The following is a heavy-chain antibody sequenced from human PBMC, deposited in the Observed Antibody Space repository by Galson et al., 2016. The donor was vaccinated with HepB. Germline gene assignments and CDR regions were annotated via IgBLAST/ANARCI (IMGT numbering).Heavy chain of an antibody. J-gene: IGHJ4*02. Sequence: SLRLSCAASGLTFSSYAVSWVRQAPGKGLEWVSVISDSGDNTYYADPVKGRFTISRDNSRNTLYLQMTGLRAEDTAVYYCAKDYTGSGRFFDYWGQGTLVTVSP. CDR2: ISDSGDNT. V-gene: IGHV3-23*01. CDR1: GLTFSSYA. D-gene: IGHD1-26*01. CDR3: AKDYTGSGRFFDY.